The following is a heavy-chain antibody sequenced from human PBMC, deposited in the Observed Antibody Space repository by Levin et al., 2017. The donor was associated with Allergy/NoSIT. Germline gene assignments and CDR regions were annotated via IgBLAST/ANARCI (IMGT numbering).Heavy chain of an antibody. V-gene: IGHV3-7*01. CDR3: ARALGYCTNGVCELSLGGMDV. CDR1: GFTFSSYW. J-gene: IGHJ6*02. D-gene: IGHD2-8*01. Sequence: GGSLRLSCAASGFTFSSYWMSWVRQAPGKGLEWVANIKQDGSEKYYVDSVKGRFTISRDNAKNSLYLQMNSLRAEDTAVYYCARALGYCTNGVCELSLGGMDVWGQGTTVTVSS. CDR2: IKQDGSEK.